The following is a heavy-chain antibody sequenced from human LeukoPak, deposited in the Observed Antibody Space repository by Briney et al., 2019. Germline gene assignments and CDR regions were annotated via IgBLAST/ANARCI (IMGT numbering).Heavy chain of an antibody. J-gene: IGHJ4*02. CDR3: AKTYRAARTAFDH. D-gene: IGHD6-6*01. CDR2: IRYDGSNK. V-gene: IGHV3-30*02. CDR1: GFTFSSYG. Sequence: GGSLRLSCAASGFTFSSYGIHWVRQAPGKGLEWVAFIRYDGSNKYYTDSVKGRFTISRDNSKNTLYLQMNSLRAEDTAIYYCAKTYRAARTAFDHWGQGTLVTVSS.